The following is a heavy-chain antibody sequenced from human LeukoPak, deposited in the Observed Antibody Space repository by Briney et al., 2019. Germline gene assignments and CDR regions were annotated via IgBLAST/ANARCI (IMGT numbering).Heavy chain of an antibody. Sequence: SQTLSLTCTVSGGSISSGGYYWSWIRQPPGKGLEWIGYIYHSGSTYYNPSLKSRVTISVDRSKNQFSLKLSSVTAADTAVYYCARDLGLSGAFDIWGQGTMVTVSS. D-gene: IGHD3-16*01. CDR2: IYHSGST. V-gene: IGHV4-30-2*01. CDR3: ARDLGLSGAFDI. J-gene: IGHJ3*02. CDR1: GGSISSGGYY.